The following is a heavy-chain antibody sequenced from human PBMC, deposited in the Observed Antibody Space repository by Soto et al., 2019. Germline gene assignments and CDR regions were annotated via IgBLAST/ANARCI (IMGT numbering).Heavy chain of an antibody. CDR2: IYYSGST. Sequence: TRSLTCGVSGGSINNGEYYWRWIRQPRGKGREGIGYIYYSGSTYFNPCLKRRLSMSLDTAKNQFCLKQNAVSAADTAVYFSARENSVLFGMARPSWSFDFWGRGTLVTVSS. J-gene: IGHJ2*01. CDR1: GGSINNGEYY. D-gene: IGHD3-3*01. V-gene: IGHV4-30-4*01. CDR3: ARENSVLFGMARPSWSFDF.